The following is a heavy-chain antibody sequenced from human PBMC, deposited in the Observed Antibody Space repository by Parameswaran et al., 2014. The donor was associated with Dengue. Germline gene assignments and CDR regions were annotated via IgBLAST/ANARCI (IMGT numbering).Heavy chain of an antibody. J-gene: IGHJ5*02. Sequence: RWIRQPPGKGLEWIGYIYYSGSTNYNPSLKSRVTISVDTSKNQFSLKLSSVTAADTAVYYCARGLFYRFDPWGQGTLVTVSS. D-gene: IGHD3-9*01. CDR2: IYYSGST. CDR3: ARGLFYRFDP. V-gene: IGHV4-59*01.